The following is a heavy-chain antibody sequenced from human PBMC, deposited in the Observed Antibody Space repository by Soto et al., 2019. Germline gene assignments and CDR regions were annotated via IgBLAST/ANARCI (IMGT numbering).Heavy chain of an antibody. CDR1: RGSLSRACSY. J-gene: IGHJ2*01. V-gene: IGHV4-31*03. D-gene: IGHD2-15*01. CDR3: ARDPNNNCRYFDL. CDR2: IYYSGST. Sequence: LSLTCTVARGSLSRACSYWSWNRKHPGQGLEWIGYIYYSGSTYYNPSLKSRVTISVDTSKNQFSLKLSSVTAADTAVYYCARDPNNNCRYFDLWGRGTLVTDSA.